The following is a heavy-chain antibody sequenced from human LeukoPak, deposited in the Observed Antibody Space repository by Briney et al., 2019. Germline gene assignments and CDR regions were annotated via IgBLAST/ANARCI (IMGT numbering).Heavy chain of an antibody. CDR3: ASLVLPWMGSGWYK. D-gene: IGHD6-19*01. Sequence: SETLSLTCAVYGGSFSGYYWSWIRQPPGKGLEWIGEINHSGSTNYNPSLKSRVTISVDTSKNQFSLKLSSVTAADTAVYYCASLVLPWMGSGWYKWGQGTLVTVSS. CDR1: GGSFSGYY. V-gene: IGHV4-34*01. CDR2: INHSGST. J-gene: IGHJ4*02.